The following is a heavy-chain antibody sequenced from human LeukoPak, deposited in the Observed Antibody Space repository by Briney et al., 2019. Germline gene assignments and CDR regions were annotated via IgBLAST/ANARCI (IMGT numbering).Heavy chain of an antibody. CDR2: VIRSGAT. CDR1: GGSFSDYY. D-gene: IGHD3-16*02. J-gene: IGHJ4*02. Sequence: SKTLSLTCGESGGSFSDYYWSWIRQPPGRGLEWIGEVIRSGATSSNPSLKSRVTISMDASKNQVSLRLRSVTAADTAVYYCARGRFIDYYFDYWGQGSLVTVSS. CDR3: ARGRFIDYYFDY. V-gene: IGHV4-34*01.